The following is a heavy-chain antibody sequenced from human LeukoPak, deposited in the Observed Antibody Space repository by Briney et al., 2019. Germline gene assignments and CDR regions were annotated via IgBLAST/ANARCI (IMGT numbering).Heavy chain of an antibody. CDR2: ISGSSSTI. V-gene: IGHV3-48*04. D-gene: IGHD3-9*01. J-gene: IGHJ5*02. CDR3: ARGGSLFDDIVTGRNWFDP. CDR1: GFPFTTYS. Sequence: PGGSLRLSCAASGFPFTTYSMNWVRHVPGKGLEWISYISGSSSTIKYADSVQGRFTISRDNAKNSLSLQMNSLRAEDTAIYYCARGGSLFDDIVTGRNWFDPWGQGTLVAVSS.